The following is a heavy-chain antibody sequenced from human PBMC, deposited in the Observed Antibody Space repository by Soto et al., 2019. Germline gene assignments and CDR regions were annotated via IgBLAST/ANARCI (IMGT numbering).Heavy chain of an antibody. D-gene: IGHD3-10*01. CDR3: AREGDDDSMVDGYYYYGMDV. CDR1: GFTFSSYS. CDR2: ISSSSSYI. J-gene: IGHJ6*02. V-gene: IGHV3-21*01. Sequence: EVQLVESGGGLVKPGGSLRLSCAASGFTFSSYSMNWVRQAPGKGLEWVSSISSSSSYIYYADSVKGRFTISRDNAKNSLSLQMNSLRAEDTAVYYCAREGDDDSMVDGYYYYGMDVWGQGTTVTVSS.